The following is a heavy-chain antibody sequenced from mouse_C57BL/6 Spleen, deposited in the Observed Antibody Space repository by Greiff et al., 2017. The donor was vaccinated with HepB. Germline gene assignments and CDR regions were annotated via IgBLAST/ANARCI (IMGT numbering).Heavy chain of an antibody. D-gene: IGHD1-1*01. V-gene: IGHV1-82*01. CDR2: IYPGDGDT. J-gene: IGHJ1*03. Sequence: VQVVESGPELVKPGASVKISCKASGYAFSSSWMNWVKQRPGKGLEWIGRIYPGDGDTNYNGKFKGKTTLTADKSSSTAYMQLSSLTSEDSAVYFCASGYYCSSYGYFDVWGTRTTVTVSS. CDR1: GYAFSSSW. CDR3: ASGYYCSSYGYFDV.